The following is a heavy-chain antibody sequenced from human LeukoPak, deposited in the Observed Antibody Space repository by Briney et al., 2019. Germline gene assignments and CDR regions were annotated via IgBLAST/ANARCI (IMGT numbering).Heavy chain of an antibody. CDR2: IGTAGDT. D-gene: IGHD1-26*01. CDR3: LTIVETTIDAFDI. V-gene: IGHV3-13*01. CDR1: GFTFSSYD. J-gene: IGHJ3*02. Sequence: GGSLRLSCAASGFTFSSYDMHWVRQATGKGLEWVSAIGTAGDTYYPGSVKGRFTISRDNAKSTLYLQMNSLRAEDTAVYYCLTIVETTIDAFDIWGQGTMVTVSS.